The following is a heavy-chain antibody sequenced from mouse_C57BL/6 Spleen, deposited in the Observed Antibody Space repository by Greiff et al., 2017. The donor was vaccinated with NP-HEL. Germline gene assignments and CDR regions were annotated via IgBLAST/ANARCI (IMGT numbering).Heavy chain of an antibody. CDR2: IDPSDRYT. CDR3: ERWGNMTTVVEFDY. CDR1: GYTFTRYW. V-gene: IGHV1-50*01. J-gene: IGHJ2*01. D-gene: IGHD1-1*01. Sequence: QLQLKQSGAELVKPGASVKLSCKASGYTFTRYWMQWVKQRPGPGLDWIGAIDPSDRYTTYNPTFNGKATLTVDTSSSTAYMQLSSLTYEDSADYYSERWGNMTTVVEFDYWGQGTTLTVSS.